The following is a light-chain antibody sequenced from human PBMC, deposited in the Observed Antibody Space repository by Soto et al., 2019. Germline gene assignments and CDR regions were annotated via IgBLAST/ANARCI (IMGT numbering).Light chain of an antibody. CDR3: QQYRDYSWT. V-gene: IGKV1-5*03. Sequence: IQMTQSPSTVSASVGDRVAISCRASQSIGIWLAWYQQKPGKAPRFLIYTASTILGGVPSRFSVSGSGTEFTLTISSLQPDDFATYYCQQYRDYSWTFGQGTKVEIK. CDR1: QSIGIW. J-gene: IGKJ1*01. CDR2: TAS.